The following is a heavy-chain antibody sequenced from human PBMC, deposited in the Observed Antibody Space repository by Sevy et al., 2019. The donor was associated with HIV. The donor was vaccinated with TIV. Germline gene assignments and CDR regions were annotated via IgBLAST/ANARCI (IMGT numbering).Heavy chain of an antibody. CDR3: ARKGCTKPHDY. Sequence: GGSLRLSCAAPGFTFSKYSMSWVRQPPGKGLEWVSTLYFGCGEINYSDSVKGRFTISRDNSKSSVYLQMNNLRPEDTAVYYCARKGCTKPHDYWGQGTLVIVSS. CDR2: LYFGCGEI. D-gene: IGHD2-8*01. J-gene: IGHJ4*01. V-gene: IGHV3-23*01. CDR1: GFTFSKYS.